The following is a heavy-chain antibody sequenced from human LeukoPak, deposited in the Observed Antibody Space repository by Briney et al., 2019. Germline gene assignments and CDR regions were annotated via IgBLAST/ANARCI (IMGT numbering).Heavy chain of an antibody. Sequence: GGSLRLSCAASGFTFSSYGMYWVRQAPGKGLEWVAVVSSDGSIDYYADSVRGRFTVSRDNSKNTMYLQVNSLRAEDTAVYYCTREGMGTTFSAWFDPWGQGTLVTVSS. CDR1: GFTFSSYG. V-gene: IGHV3-30*03. CDR3: TREGMGTTFSAWFDP. D-gene: IGHD1-7*01. J-gene: IGHJ5*02. CDR2: VSSDGSID.